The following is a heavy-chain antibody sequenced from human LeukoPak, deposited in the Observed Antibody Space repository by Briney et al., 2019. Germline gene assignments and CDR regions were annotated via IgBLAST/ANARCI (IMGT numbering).Heavy chain of an antibody. CDR3: AKVKGEWELPYYYYYMDV. D-gene: IGHD1-26*01. Sequence: PGRSLRLSCAASGFTFSSYGMHWVRQAPGKGLEWVAVIWYDGSNKYYADSVKGRFTISRDNSKNTLYLQMNSLRAEDTAVYYCAKVKGEWELPYYYYYMDVWGKGTTVTVSS. CDR2: IWYDGSNK. CDR1: GFTFSSYG. V-gene: IGHV3-33*06. J-gene: IGHJ6*03.